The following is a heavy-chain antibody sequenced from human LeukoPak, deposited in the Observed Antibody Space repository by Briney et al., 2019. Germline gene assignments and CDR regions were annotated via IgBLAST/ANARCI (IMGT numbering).Heavy chain of an antibody. J-gene: IGHJ4*02. V-gene: IGHV4-59*01. D-gene: IGHD6-19*01. CDR2: IYYSGST. CDR1: GGSTSSYY. Sequence: PSETLSLTCTVSGGSTSSYYWSWIRQPPGKGLEWIGYIYYSGSTNYNPSLKSRVTISVDTSKNQFSLKLSSVTAADTAVYYCARGYSSGSIDYWGQGTLVTVSS. CDR3: ARGYSSGSIDY.